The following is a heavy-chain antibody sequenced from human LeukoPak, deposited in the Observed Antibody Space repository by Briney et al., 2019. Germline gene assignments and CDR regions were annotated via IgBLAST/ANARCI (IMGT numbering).Heavy chain of an antibody. CDR3: ARDSYDSSGYDLN. V-gene: IGHV1-69*06. CDR1: GGTFSSYA. Sequence: SVKVSCKASGGTFSSYAISWVRQAPGQGLEWMGGIIPIFGTANYTQKFQGRVTITADKSTSTAYMELSSLRSEDTAVYYCARDSYDSSGYDLNWGQGTLVTVSS. J-gene: IGHJ4*02. D-gene: IGHD3-22*01. CDR2: IIPIFGTA.